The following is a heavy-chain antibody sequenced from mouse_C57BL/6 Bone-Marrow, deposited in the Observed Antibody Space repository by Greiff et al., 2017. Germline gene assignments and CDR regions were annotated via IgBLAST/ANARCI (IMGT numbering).Heavy chain of an antibody. CDR3: ATPWRLAY. V-gene: IGHV1-9*01. CDR2: ILPGSGST. J-gene: IGHJ3*01. Sequence: VQLQESGAELMKPGASVKLSCKATGYTFTGYWIEWLKQRPGHGLEWIGEILPGSGSTNYNEKFKGKATFTAATFSNTAYMQLSSLTAEDSAIYYSATPWRLAYWGQGTLVTVSA. CDR1: GYTFTGYW.